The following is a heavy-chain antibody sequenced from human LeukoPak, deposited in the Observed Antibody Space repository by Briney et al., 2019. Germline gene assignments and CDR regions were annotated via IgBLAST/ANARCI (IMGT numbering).Heavy chain of an antibody. CDR3: AKDHLSSPNTFGYSFDS. Sequence: LTGGSLRLSCAASGFSFSIYAMNWVRQAPGKGLEWVSAISATGVTTRDADSVKGRFAISRDNSKTTLYLQMSSLRAEDTAVYYCAKDHLSSPNTFGYSFDSWGQGTLVTVSS. V-gene: IGHV3-23*01. CDR1: GFSFSIYA. D-gene: IGHD5-18*01. CDR2: ISATGVTT. J-gene: IGHJ4*02.